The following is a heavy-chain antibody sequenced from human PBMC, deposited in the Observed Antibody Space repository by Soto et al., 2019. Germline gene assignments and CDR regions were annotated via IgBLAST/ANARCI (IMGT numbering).Heavy chain of an antibody. D-gene: IGHD5-18*01. J-gene: IGHJ4*02. CDR2: IYYSGST. V-gene: IGHV4-31*03. CDR1: GGSISSGGYY. Sequence: QVQLQESGPGLVKPSQTLSLTCTVSGGSISSGGYYWSWIRQHPGKGLEWIGYIYYSGSTYYNPSLKSRVIISVDTSKNQFSLKLSSVTAADTAVYYCAGRGYSYGYFDFWGQGTLVTVSS. CDR3: AGRGYSYGYFDF.